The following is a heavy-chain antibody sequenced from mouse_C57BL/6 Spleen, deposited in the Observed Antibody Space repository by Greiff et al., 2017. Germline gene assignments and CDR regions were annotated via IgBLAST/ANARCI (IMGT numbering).Heavy chain of an antibody. CDR1: GYTFTSYW. CDR2: IYPGSGST. V-gene: IGHV1-55*01. D-gene: IGHD2-5*01. Sequence: QVQLQQPGAELVKPGASVKMSCKASGYTFTSYWITWVKQRPGQGLEWIGDIYPGSGSTNYNEKFKSKATLTVDTSSSTTYMQLSSLTSEDSAVYYCARDLYCSNYKDYWGQGTTLTVSS. CDR3: ARDLYCSNYKDY. J-gene: IGHJ2*01.